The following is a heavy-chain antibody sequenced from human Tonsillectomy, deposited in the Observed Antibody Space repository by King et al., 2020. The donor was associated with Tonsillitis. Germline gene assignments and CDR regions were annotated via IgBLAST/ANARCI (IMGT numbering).Heavy chain of an antibody. V-gene: IGHV3-53*01. CDR3: VRLLTSDWFAP. CDR2: IYSGGST. J-gene: IGHJ5*02. CDR1: GFTVSNNY. Sequence: VQLVESGGNLIQPGGSLRLSCVVSGFTVSNNYMTWVRQAPGKGLEWVSLIYSGGSTYFADTVKGRFTISRDNSKNTVYLQMNSLRAEDTAVYYCVRLLTSDWFAPWGQGALVTVSS.